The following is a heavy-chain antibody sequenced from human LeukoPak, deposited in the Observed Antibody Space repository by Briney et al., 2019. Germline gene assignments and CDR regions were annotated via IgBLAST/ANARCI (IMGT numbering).Heavy chain of an antibody. J-gene: IGHJ4*02. CDR3: AKASYYYDSSGYYFSY. V-gene: IGHV3-30*18. D-gene: IGHD3-22*01. CDR1: GFTFSSYG. CDR2: ISYDGSNK. Sequence: GRSLRLSCAASGFTFSSYGMHWVRQAPGKGLEWVAVISYDGSNKYYAGSVKGRFTISRDNSKNTLYLQMNSLRAEDTAVYYCAKASYYYDSSGYYFSYWGQGTLVTVSS.